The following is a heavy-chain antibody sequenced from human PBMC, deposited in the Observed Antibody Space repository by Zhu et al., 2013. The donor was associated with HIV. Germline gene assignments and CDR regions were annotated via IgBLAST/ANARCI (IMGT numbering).Heavy chain of an antibody. V-gene: IGHV4-31*03. J-gene: IGHJ6*02. CDR1: GASITSGGYD. CDR3: TRDPGGGDRSYYSTYGLDV. CDR2: VSYRGTT. D-gene: IGHD2-15*01. Sequence: QVQLQESGPGLVKPSQTLSLTCSVSGASITSGGYDWNWIRQNPGKGLEWIGHVSYRGTTNYNSSLKSRVSISLDTSKNQFSLKLTSVTAADSAVYYCTRDPGGGDRSYYSTYGLDVWGQGPGSPVSS.